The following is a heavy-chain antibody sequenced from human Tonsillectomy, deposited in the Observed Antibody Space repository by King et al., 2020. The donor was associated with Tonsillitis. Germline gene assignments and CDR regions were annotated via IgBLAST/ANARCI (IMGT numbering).Heavy chain of an antibody. CDR3: ATYSDYDFWSGQGYYFDY. D-gene: IGHD3-3*01. Sequence: QLQESGPGLVKPSETLSLTCTVSGGSISSSGYYWGWIRQPPGKGLEWIGSIYYSGSTYYNPSHKSRVIISVDTSKNQFSLKLSSVTAADTAVYYCATYSDYDFWSGQGYYFDYWGQGTLVTVSS. J-gene: IGHJ4*02. CDR1: GGSISSSGYY. CDR2: IYYSGST. V-gene: IGHV4-39*01.